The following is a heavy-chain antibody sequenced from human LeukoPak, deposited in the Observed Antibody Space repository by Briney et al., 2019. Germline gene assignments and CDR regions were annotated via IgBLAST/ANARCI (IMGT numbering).Heavy chain of an antibody. Sequence: SETLSLTCTVSGGSISSYYWSWIRQPPGKGLEWIGYIYYSGSTNHNPSLKSRVTISVDTSKNQFSLKLSSVTAADTAVYYCARGGGGIAANYWGQGTLATVSS. CDR1: GGSISSYY. CDR2: IYYSGST. J-gene: IGHJ4*02. V-gene: IGHV4-59*01. CDR3: ARGGGGIAANY. D-gene: IGHD6-13*01.